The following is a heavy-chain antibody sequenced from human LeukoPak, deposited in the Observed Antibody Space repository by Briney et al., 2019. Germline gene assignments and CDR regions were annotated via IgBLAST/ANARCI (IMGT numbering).Heavy chain of an antibody. D-gene: IGHD2-2*01. Sequence: GGSLRLPCVAYGFSFSSYTMSWVRQAPGKGLEWVSFISRDSTDIYHADSVKGRFTISRDNARNSLYLQMNSLRVEDTAVYYCAKDLPAAVDWGQGTLVTVSS. CDR3: AKDLPAAVD. CDR2: ISRDSTDI. V-gene: IGHV3-21*01. J-gene: IGHJ4*02. CDR1: GFSFSSYT.